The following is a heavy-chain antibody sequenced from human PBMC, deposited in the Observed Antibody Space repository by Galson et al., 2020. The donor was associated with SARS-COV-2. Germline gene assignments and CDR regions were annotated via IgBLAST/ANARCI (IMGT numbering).Heavy chain of an antibody. V-gene: IGHV1-2*02. Sequence: ASVTVSCKASGYTFTGYYMHWVRQAPVQGLEWMGWINPNSGGTNYAQKFQGRVTMTRDTSISTAYMELSRLRSDDTAVYYCARGHYYDSSGYLDAFDIWGQGTMVTVSS. J-gene: IGHJ3*02. CDR3: ARGHYYDSSGYLDAFDI. CDR2: INPNSGGT. D-gene: IGHD3-22*01. CDR1: GYTFTGYY.